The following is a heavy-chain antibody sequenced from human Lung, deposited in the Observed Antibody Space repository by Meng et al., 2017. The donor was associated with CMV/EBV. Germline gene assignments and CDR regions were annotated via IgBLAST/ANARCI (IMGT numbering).Heavy chain of an antibody. J-gene: IGHJ2*01. D-gene: IGHD7-27*01. Sequence: GQLVQSGAEVKTPGASGKVSCKASGYTFTGYYMHWLRQAPGQGLEWVGRITPSSGGTTYAQKFQGRVTMTRDTSISTAYMELSSLRSDDAAIYYCVRANLGSADYWGRGTLVTVSS. CDR1: GYTFTGYY. CDR3: VRANLGSADY. V-gene: IGHV1-2*06. CDR2: ITPSSGGT.